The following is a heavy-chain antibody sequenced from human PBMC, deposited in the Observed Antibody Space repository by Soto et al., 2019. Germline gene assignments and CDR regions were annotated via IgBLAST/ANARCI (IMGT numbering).Heavy chain of an antibody. D-gene: IGHD3-3*01. V-gene: IGHV3-7*01. Sequence: EVQLVESGGGLVQPGGSLRLSCAASGFTFRTHWMTWVRQAPGKGLEWVANIKEDGSEKYYVDSVKGRFTISRDNAKNYLYLQVSSLRAEDTAVYYCERGDGDYDLLSGHGDYWGQGTLVTVSS. CDR3: ERGDGDYDLLSGHGDY. CDR1: GFTFRTHW. J-gene: IGHJ4*02. CDR2: IKEDGSEK.